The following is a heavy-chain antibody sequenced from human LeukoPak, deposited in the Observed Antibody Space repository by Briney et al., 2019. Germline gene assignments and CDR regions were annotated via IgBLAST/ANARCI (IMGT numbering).Heavy chain of an antibody. J-gene: IGHJ6*02. V-gene: IGHV3-66*01. CDR1: GFTVSSNY. D-gene: IGHD6-13*01. CDR3: ARAHSSWYYYYGMDV. CDR2: IYSGGST. Sequence: PGGSLRLSCAASGFTVSSNYMSWVRQAPGKGLEWVSVIYSGGSTYYADSVKGRFTISRDNSKNTTYLQMNSLRAEDTAVYYCARAHSSWYYYYGMDVWGQGTTVTVS.